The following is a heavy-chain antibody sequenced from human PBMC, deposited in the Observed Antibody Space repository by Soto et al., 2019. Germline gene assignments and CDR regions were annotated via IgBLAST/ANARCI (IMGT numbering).Heavy chain of an antibody. V-gene: IGHV3-13*01. CDR2: IGTAGDT. J-gene: IGHJ3*02. CDR1: GFTFSSYD. Sequence: PGGSLRLSCAASGFTFSSYDMHWVRQATGKGLEWVSAIGTAGDTYYPGSVKGRFTISRENAKNSLYLQMNSLRAGDTAVYYCARDKHNCSGGSCYSLGAFDIWGQGTMVTVSS. D-gene: IGHD2-15*01. CDR3: ARDKHNCSGGSCYSLGAFDI.